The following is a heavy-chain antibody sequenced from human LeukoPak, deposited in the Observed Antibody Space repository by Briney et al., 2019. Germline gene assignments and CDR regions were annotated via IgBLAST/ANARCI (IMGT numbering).Heavy chain of an antibody. V-gene: IGHV3-23*01. J-gene: IGHJ3*02. D-gene: IGHD4-17*01. CDR2: ISGSGGST. CDR3: AKAYGYYFGATNGGFDI. Sequence: GGSLRLSCAASGFTFSSYAMSWVRQAPGKGLEWVSAISGSGGSTYYADSVKGRFTISRDNSKNTLYLQMNSLRAEDTAVYYCAKAYGYYFGATNGGFDILGQGTMVTVSS. CDR1: GFTFSSYA.